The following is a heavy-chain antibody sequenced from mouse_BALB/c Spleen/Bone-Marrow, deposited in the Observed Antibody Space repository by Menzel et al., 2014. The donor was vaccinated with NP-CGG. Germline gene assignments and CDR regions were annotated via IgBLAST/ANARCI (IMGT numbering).Heavy chain of an antibody. CDR2: ISDGGSYT. CDR3: ARIYYDYDGGVYYYAMDY. V-gene: IGHV5-4*02. Sequence: EVKLVESGGGLVKPGGSLKLSCAASGFTFSDYYMYWVRQTPEKRLEWVATISDGGSYTYYPDSVKGRFTISRGNAKNNLYLQMSSLKSEDTAMYYCARIYYDYDGGVYYYAMDYWGQGTSVTVSS. J-gene: IGHJ4*01. D-gene: IGHD2-4*01. CDR1: GFTFSDYY.